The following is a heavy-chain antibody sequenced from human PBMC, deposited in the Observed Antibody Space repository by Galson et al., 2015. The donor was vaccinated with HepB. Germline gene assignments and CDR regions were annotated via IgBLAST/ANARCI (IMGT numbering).Heavy chain of an antibody. D-gene: IGHD3-22*01. Sequence: SVKVSCKASGYTFTGYYMHWVRQAPGQGLEWMGGIIPILGIANYAQKFQGRVTITADKSTSTAYMELSSLRSEDTAVYYCASSYYDSSGYQYYFDYWGQGTLVTVSS. J-gene: IGHJ4*02. CDR1: GYTFTGYY. CDR2: IIPILGIA. CDR3: ASSYYDSSGYQYYFDY. V-gene: IGHV1-69*10.